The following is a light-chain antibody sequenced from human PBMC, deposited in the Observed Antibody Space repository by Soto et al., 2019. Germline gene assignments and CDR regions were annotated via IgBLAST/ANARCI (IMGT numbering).Light chain of an antibody. CDR3: PSYTSSRTWV. V-gene: IGLV2-18*02. CDR1: SSDVGSYNR. Sequence: QSALTQPPSVSGSPGQSVTISCTGTSSDVGSYNRVSWYQQPPGTAPKLMIYEVTNRPSGVPNRFSASKSGNTASLTISGLQAEDEGDYYCPSYTSSRTWVFGGGTKLTVL. J-gene: IGLJ3*02. CDR2: EVT.